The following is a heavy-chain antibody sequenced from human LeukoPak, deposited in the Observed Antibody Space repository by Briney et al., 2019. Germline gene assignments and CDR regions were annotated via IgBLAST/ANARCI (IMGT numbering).Heavy chain of an antibody. CDR1: GFTFSSYA. J-gene: IGHJ4*02. CDR3: TATSGIAAAGMTGFDY. D-gene: IGHD6-13*01. CDR2: ISGSGGST. Sequence: QPGGSLRLSCAASGFTFSSYAMSWVRQAPGKGLEWVSAISGSGGSTYYADSVKGRFTISRDNSKNTLYLQMNCLRAEDTAVYYCTATSGIAAAGMTGFDYWAREPWSPSPQ. V-gene: IGHV3-23*01.